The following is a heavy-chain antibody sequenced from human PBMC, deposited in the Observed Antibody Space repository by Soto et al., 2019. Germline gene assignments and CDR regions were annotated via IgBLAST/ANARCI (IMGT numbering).Heavy chain of an antibody. Sequence: GGSLRLSCAASGFTFSSYAMHWVRQAPGKGLEYVSAISSNGGSTYYANSVKGRFTISRDNSKNTLYLQMGSLRAEDMAVYYCARDYDFYDPWGQGTLVTVSS. J-gene: IGHJ5*02. CDR3: ARDYDFYDP. CDR2: ISSNGGST. CDR1: GFTFSSYA. V-gene: IGHV3-64*01. D-gene: IGHD3-3*01.